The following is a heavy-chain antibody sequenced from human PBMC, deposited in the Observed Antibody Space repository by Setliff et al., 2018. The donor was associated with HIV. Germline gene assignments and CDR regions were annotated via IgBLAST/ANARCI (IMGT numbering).Heavy chain of an antibody. Sequence: PSETLSLTCAVYGGSFSDHYWTWIRQPPGKGLEWIGEINQSGISNFNPSLKSRVTMPIDTPKNQFSLKLSSVTAADTAVYFCARGGGFWSGQLDYWGQGTLVTSPQ. CDR3: ARGGGFWSGQLDY. D-gene: IGHD3-3*01. J-gene: IGHJ4*02. CDR1: GGSFSDHY. V-gene: IGHV4-34*01. CDR2: INQSGIS.